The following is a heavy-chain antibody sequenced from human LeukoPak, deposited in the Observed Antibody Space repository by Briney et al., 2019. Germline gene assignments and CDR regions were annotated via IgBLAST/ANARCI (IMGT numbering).Heavy chain of an antibody. Sequence: SETLSLTCAVYGGSFSGYYWSWIRQPPGKGLEWIGEINHSGSTNYNPSLKSRVTISVDTSKNQFSLKLSSVTAADTAVYYCAREQYDYVWGSYRSIDYWGQGTLVTVSS. CDR3: AREQYDYVWGSYRSIDY. D-gene: IGHD3-16*02. J-gene: IGHJ4*02. CDR2: INHSGST. V-gene: IGHV4-34*01. CDR1: GGSFSGYY.